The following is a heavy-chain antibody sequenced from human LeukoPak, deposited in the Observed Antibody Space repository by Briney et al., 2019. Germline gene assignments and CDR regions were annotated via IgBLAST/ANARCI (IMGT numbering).Heavy chain of an antibody. CDR2: ISYDGSNK. Sequence: GGSLRLSCAASGFTFSSYGMHWVRQAPGKGMEWVAVISYDGSNKYYADSVKGRFTISRDNSKNTLYLQMNSLRAEDTAVYYCAKGAYYYDSSGYYYFDYWGQGTLVTVSS. CDR1: GFTFSSYG. V-gene: IGHV3-30*18. D-gene: IGHD3-22*01. J-gene: IGHJ4*02. CDR3: AKGAYYYDSSGYYYFDY.